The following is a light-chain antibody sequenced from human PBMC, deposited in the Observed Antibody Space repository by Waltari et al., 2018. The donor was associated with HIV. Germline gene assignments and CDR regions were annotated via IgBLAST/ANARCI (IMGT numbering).Light chain of an antibody. J-gene: IGLJ2*01. CDR3: GSYTNTTTSVV. Sequence: QSALTQPACVSGSPGQSITISCTVTSSDDAEYNFVSWYQQHPGRAPKLIIYEVIRRPSGVSNRFSGSKSGNTASLTISGLQAEDEADYSCGSYTNTTTSVVFGGGTKLTVL. CDR2: EVI. V-gene: IGLV2-14*01. CDR1: SSDDAEYNF.